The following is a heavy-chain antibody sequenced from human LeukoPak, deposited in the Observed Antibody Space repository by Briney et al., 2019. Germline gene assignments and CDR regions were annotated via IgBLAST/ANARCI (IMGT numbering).Heavy chain of an antibody. CDR2: INSDGSST. V-gene: IGHV3-74*01. CDR3: ARAVYYSNYLGY. Sequence: GGSLRLSCAASGFTFSSYWMHWVRQAPGKGLVWVSRINSDGSSTNYADSVKGRFTISRDNAKNTLYLQMNSLRAEDTAMSYCARAVYYSNYLGYWGQGTLVTVSS. CDR1: GFTFSSYW. J-gene: IGHJ4*01. D-gene: IGHD3-10*01.